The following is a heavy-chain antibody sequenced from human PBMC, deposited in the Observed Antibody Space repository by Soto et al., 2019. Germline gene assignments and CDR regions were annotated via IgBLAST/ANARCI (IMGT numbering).Heavy chain of an antibody. CDR1: GFTFRSYW. J-gene: IGHJ4*02. CDR3: AREESNYDSSGFIY. Sequence: PGESLKISCIVSGFTFRSYWMSWVRQAPGKGLEWVANIKHDGSEKHHVDSVRGRFTISRDNAKNSLYLQMNTLSAEDTAVYYCAREESNYDSSGFIYWGLGTLVTVSS. D-gene: IGHD3-22*01. CDR2: IKHDGSEK. V-gene: IGHV3-7*01.